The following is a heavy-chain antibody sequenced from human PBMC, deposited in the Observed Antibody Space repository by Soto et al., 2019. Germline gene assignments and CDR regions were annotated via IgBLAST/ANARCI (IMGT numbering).Heavy chain of an antibody. D-gene: IGHD2-2*01. Sequence: EVQLVESGGGLVQPGGSLRLSCAASGFTFSSYWMHWVRQAPGKGLVWVSRISGVGRGTNYADSVKGRCTISRDNAKNTLYLQMNSLRADDTAVYYCARQRISSSSWFDPWRQGTLVTVSS. CDR1: GFTFSSYW. CDR3: ARQRISSSSWFDP. CDR2: ISGVGRGT. J-gene: IGHJ5*02. V-gene: IGHV3-74*01.